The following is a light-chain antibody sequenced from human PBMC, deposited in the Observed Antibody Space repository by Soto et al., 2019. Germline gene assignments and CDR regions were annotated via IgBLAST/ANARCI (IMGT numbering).Light chain of an antibody. J-gene: IGLJ2*01. CDR1: SSDVGGYNY. CDR3: SSLSASGARL. CDR2: EVT. V-gene: IGLV2-14*01. Sequence: QSVLTQPASMSGSPGQSIAISCSGTSSDVGGYNYVSWYQQHPGKAPKLLIYEVTIRHSGFSDRFSGSKSGNTASLTISGLQAEDEADYYCSSLSASGARLFGGGTKLTVL.